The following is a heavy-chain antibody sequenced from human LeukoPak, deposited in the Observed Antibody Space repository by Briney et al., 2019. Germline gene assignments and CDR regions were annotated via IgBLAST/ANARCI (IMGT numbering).Heavy chain of an antibody. Sequence: PSETLSLTCTVSGGSISSYYWSWIRQPAGKGLEWIGRIYTSGSTNYNPSLKSRVTMSVDTSKNQFSLKLSSVTAADTAVYYCARDECSGGSCDPFYYYGMDVWGQGTTVTVSS. CDR1: GGSISSYY. V-gene: IGHV4-4*07. CDR2: IYTSGST. D-gene: IGHD2-15*01. J-gene: IGHJ6*02. CDR3: ARDECSGGSCDPFYYYGMDV.